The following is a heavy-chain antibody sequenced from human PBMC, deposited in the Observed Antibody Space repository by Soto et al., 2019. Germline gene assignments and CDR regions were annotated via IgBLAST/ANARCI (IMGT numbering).Heavy chain of an antibody. CDR3: ARVPAATIYYYYYGMDV. J-gene: IGHJ6*02. V-gene: IGHV1-18*01. D-gene: IGHD2-2*01. CDR2: ISAYNGNT. Sequence: GASVKVSCKGSGYTFTTYAVQWVRQAPGQGLEWMGWISAYNGNTNYAQKLQGRVTMTTDTSTSTAYMELRSLRSDDTAVYYCARVPAATIYYYYYGMDVWGQGTTVTVS. CDR1: GYTFTTYA.